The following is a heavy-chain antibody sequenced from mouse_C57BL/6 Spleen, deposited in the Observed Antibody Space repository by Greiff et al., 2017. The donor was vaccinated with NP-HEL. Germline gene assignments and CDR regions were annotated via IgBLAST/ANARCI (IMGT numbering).Heavy chain of an antibody. J-gene: IGHJ4*01. Sequence: QVQLKESGPELVKPGASVKISCKASGYAFSSSWMNWVKQRPGKGLEWIGRIYPGDGDTNYNGKFKGKATLTADKSSSTAYMQLISLTSEDSAVYFCAGIYYGSSYAMDYWGQGTSVTVSS. CDR3: AGIYYGSSYAMDY. CDR1: GYAFSSSW. CDR2: IYPGDGDT. D-gene: IGHD1-1*01. V-gene: IGHV1-82*01.